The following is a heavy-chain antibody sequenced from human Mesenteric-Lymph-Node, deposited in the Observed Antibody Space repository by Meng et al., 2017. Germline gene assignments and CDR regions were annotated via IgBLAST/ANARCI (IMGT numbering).Heavy chain of an antibody. CDR1: GSSLSWLW. CDR3: AKVVVRFWYFDL. J-gene: IGHJ2*01. V-gene: IGHV3-74*01. D-gene: IGHD2-21*01. CDR2: INADGSDT. Sequence: GPLVASGAHCVQSGGSLRLPCAGSGSSLSWLWMHWVRQAPGKGLVGVSRINADGSDTTYADSVKGRFTMSRDNAKNTVYLQMNSLRAEDTAVYYCAKVVVRFWYFDLWGRGTLVTVSS.